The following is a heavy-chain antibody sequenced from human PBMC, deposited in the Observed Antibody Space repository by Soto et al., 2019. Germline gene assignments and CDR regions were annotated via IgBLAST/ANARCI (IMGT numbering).Heavy chain of an antibody. V-gene: IGHV1-18*01. CDR2: ISAYNGNT. J-gene: IGHJ3*02. CDR3: ARDLSPEAVAGIGAFDI. D-gene: IGHD6-19*01. Sequence: GPSVKVSCKASGYTFTSYGISWVRQAPGQGLEWMGWISAYNGNTNYAQKLQGRVTMTTDTSTSTAYMELRSLRSDDTAVYYCARDLSPEAVAGIGAFDIWGQGTMVTVSS. CDR1: GYTFTSYG.